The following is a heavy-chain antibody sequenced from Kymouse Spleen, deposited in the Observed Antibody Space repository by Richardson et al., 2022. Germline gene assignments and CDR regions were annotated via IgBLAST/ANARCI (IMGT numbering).Heavy chain of an antibody. Sequence: QVQLQQWGAGLLKPSETLSLTCAVYGGSFSGYYWSWIRQPPGKGLEWIGEINHSGSTNYNPSLKSRVTISVDTSKNQFSLKLSSVTAADTAVYYCARGITMVRGVMDYYGMDVWGQGTTVTVSS. V-gene: IGHV4-34*01. CDR3: ARGITMVRGVMDYYGMDV. CDR2: INHSGST. CDR1: GGSFSGYY. D-gene: IGHD3-10*01. J-gene: IGHJ6*02.